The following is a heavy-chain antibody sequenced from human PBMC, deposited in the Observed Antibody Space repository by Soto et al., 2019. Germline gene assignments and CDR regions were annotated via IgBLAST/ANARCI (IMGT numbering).Heavy chain of an antibody. CDR3: AKDRTTMVRGVIISPFDY. Sequence: EVQLLESGGGLVQPGGSLRLSCAASGFTFSSYAMSWVRQAPGKGLEWVSAISGSGGSTYYADSVKGRFTISRDNSKNTLYLQMNSRRAEDTAVYYCAKDRTTMVRGVIISPFDYWGQGTLVTVSS. J-gene: IGHJ4*02. V-gene: IGHV3-23*01. CDR2: ISGSGGST. D-gene: IGHD3-10*01. CDR1: GFTFSSYA.